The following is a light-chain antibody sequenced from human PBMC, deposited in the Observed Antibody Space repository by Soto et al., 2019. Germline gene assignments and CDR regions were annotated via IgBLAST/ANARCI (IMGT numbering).Light chain of an antibody. J-gene: IGKJ2*01. Sequence: DIQMTQSPSSLSASVGDTVTITCQASHGIDNYLNWYQQKPGKAPKLLIYVASNLETGVPSRFSGSGSGTDFSLTITSLQPEDIATYYCQQYDNLPYTFGQGTKVEIK. CDR3: QQYDNLPYT. CDR1: HGIDNY. V-gene: IGKV1-33*01. CDR2: VAS.